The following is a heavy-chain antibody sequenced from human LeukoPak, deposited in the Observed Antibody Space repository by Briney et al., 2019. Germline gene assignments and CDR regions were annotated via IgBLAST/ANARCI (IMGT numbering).Heavy chain of an antibody. CDR3: ARALWVPAAIGY. Sequence: GGSLRLSCAASGFTFSSYWMHWVRHAPGKGLAWVSRINSDGSSTSYADTVKGRFTISRDNAKNTLYLQMNSLRAEDTAVYYCARALWVPAAIGYWGQGTLVTVSS. CDR1: GFTFSSYW. J-gene: IGHJ4*02. D-gene: IGHD2-2*02. CDR2: INSDGSST. V-gene: IGHV3-74*01.